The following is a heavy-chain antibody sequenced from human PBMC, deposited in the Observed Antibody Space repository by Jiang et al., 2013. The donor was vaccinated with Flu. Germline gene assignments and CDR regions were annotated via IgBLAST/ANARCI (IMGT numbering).Heavy chain of an antibody. CDR1: GGTFSSYA. J-gene: IGHJ5*02. CDR2: IIPILGIA. D-gene: IGHD3-3*01. V-gene: IGHV1-69*04. CDR3: ARDGIFGVVMGFDP. Sequence: GAEVKKPGSSVKVSCKASGGTFSSYAISWVRQAPGQGLEWMGRIIPILGIANYAQKFQGRVTITADKSTSTAYMELSSLRSEDTAVYYCARDGIFGVVMGFDPWGQGTLVTVSS.